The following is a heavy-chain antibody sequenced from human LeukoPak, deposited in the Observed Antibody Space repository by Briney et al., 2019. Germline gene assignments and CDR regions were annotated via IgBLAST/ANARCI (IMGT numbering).Heavy chain of an antibody. CDR1: GYSFTSYW. J-gene: IGHJ3*02. D-gene: IGHD2-2*02. CDR2: IYPGDSDT. CDR3: ASRVVVPTAILNGLPEAFDI. V-gene: IGHV5-51*01. Sequence: GESLKISCKGSGYSFTSYWIGWVRQMPGKGLEWMGIIYPGDSDTRYSPSFQGQVTISADKSISTAYLQWSSLKASDTAMYYCASRVVVPTAILNGLPEAFDIWGQGTMVTVSS.